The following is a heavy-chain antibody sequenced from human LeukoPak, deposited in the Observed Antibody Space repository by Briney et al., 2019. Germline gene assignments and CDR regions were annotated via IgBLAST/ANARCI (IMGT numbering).Heavy chain of an antibody. CDR3: ARYSSSSGWYFDL. Sequence: GGSLRLSCAASGFTFDDYAMHWVRQAPGKGLEWVSGISWNSGSIGYADSVKGRFTISRDNAKNSLYLQMSSLRAEDTAVYYCARYSSSSGWYFDLWGRGTLVTVSS. CDR1: GFTFDDYA. V-gene: IGHV3-9*01. J-gene: IGHJ2*01. CDR2: ISWNSGSI. D-gene: IGHD6-6*01.